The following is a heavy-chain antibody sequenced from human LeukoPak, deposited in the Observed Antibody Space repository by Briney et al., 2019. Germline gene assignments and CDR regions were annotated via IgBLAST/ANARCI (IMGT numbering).Heavy chain of an antibody. CDR2: ISGSGGST. Sequence: PGGSLRLSCAASGFTFSSYAMSWVRQAPGKGLEWVSAISGSGGSTYYADSVKGRFTISRDNSKNTLYLQMNSLRAEDTAVYYCAKGATIFGVVKNTDAFDIWGQGTMVTVSS. J-gene: IGHJ3*02. CDR3: AKGATIFGVVKNTDAFDI. D-gene: IGHD3-3*01. V-gene: IGHV3-23*01. CDR1: GFTFSSYA.